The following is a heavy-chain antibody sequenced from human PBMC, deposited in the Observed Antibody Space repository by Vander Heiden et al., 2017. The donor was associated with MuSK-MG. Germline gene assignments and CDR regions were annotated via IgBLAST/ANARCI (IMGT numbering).Heavy chain of an antibody. V-gene: IGHV3-23*01. CDR1: GFTFNNYA. Sequence: EVLLLESGGGLVQPGGSLRLSCVASGFTFNNYAMPWVRQAPGKGLEWVSSISISGDGTYYADSVKGRLTISRDSSKNTVYLQMNSLRAEDTALYYCARGWGNPVDWGQGTLVTVSS. D-gene: IGHD3-16*01. CDR2: ISISGDGT. J-gene: IGHJ4*02. CDR3: ARGWGNPVD.